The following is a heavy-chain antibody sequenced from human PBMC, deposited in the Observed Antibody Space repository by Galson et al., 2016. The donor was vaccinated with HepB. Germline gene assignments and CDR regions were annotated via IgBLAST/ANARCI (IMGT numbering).Heavy chain of an antibody. J-gene: IGHJ3*02. Sequence: SVKVSCKASGGTFKRFAFGWVRQAPGQGLEWLGGIIPIFRAPKYAQKFQGRVTITADESTSTAYMELSSLRSEDTAVYYCARAGSAWSLVAFDIWGQGTMVTVSS. CDR2: IIPIFRAP. CDR1: GGTFKRFA. V-gene: IGHV1-69*13. D-gene: IGHD6-19*01. CDR3: ARAGSAWSLVAFDI.